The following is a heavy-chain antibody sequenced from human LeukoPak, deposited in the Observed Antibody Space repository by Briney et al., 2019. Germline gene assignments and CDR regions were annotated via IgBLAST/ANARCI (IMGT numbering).Heavy chain of an antibody. CDR1: GYTFTNYG. V-gene: IGHV1-18*04. CDR3: ARVPPSAHQLLSSDY. J-gene: IGHJ4*02. D-gene: IGHD2-2*01. Sequence: ASVKVSCKASGYTFTNYGISWERQAPGQGLDWMSWISANNGETRYAQNFQGRVTMTTDTSTTTAYMELRSLRSDDTAVYYCARVPPSAHQLLSSDYWGQGTQVTVSS. CDR2: ISANNGET.